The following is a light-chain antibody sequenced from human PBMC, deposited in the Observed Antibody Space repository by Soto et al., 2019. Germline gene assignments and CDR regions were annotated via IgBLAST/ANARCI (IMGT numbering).Light chain of an antibody. CDR2: EVT. J-gene: IGLJ1*01. CDR3: ASYAGSRTYV. CDR1: SDIGNYNL. V-gene: IGLV2-23*02. Sequence: QSAVTQPASVSGSPGQSVTISCSGSDIGNYNLVSWYQHLPGRAHKLLIFEVTMRPSGISDRFSGSKSASTASLTISGLQAEDEGDYYCASYAGSRTYVFGSGTKLTVL.